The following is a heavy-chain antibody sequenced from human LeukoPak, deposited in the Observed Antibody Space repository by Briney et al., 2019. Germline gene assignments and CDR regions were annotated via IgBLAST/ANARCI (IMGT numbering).Heavy chain of an antibody. J-gene: IGHJ3*02. CDR2: INNDGSST. Sequence: PGGSLRLTCAASAFTFSSYWMHWVRQAPGEGLVWVSRINNDGSSTSYADSVKGRFTISRDNAKNTLYLQMNSLRAEDTAVYYCARDRQLGGRQYYYDTTDAFDILGQGTMRTVSS. CDR3: ARDRQLGGRQYYYDTTDAFDI. D-gene: IGHD3-22*01. V-gene: IGHV3-74*01. CDR1: AFTFSSYW.